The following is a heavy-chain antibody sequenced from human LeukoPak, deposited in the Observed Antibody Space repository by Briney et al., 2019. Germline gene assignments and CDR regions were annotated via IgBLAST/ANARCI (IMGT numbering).Heavy chain of an antibody. J-gene: IGHJ5*02. D-gene: IGHD3-22*01. CDR3: AREYYYDSSGYYSEDNWFDP. V-gene: IGHV4-59*01. CDR2: IYYSGST. CDR1: GGSFSGYY. Sequence: SETLSLTCAVYGGSFSGYYWSWIRQPPGKGLEWIGYIYYSGSTNYNPSLKSRVTISVDTSKNQFSLKLSSVTAADTAVYYCAREYYYDSSGYYSEDNWFDPWGQGTLVTVSS.